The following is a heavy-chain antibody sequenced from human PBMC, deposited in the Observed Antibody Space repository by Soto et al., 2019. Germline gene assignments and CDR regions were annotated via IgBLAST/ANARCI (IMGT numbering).Heavy chain of an antibody. CDR1: GGSISSSSYY. J-gene: IGHJ4*02. V-gene: IGHV4-39*01. D-gene: IGHD6-6*01. CDR3: ARHIKLVEFDY. CDR2: IYYSGST. Sequence: SETLSLTCTVSGGSISSSSYYWGWIRQPPGKGLEWIGSIYYSGSTYYNPSLKSRVTISVDTSKNQFSLKLSSVTAADTAVYYCARHIKLVEFDYWCQGTLVTVSS.